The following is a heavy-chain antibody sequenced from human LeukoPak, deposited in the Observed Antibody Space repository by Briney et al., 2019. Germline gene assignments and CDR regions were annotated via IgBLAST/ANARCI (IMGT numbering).Heavy chain of an antibody. J-gene: IGHJ4*02. Sequence: GGSLRLSCAASGFTFSSYAMHWVRQAPGKGLEWVAVISYDGSNKYYADSVKGRFTISRDNSKNTLYLQMNSLRAEDTAVYYCARGYSSLDYWGQGTLVTVSS. V-gene: IGHV3-30*04. CDR3: ARGYSSLDY. CDR1: GFTFSSYA. CDR2: ISYDGSNK. D-gene: IGHD5-18*01.